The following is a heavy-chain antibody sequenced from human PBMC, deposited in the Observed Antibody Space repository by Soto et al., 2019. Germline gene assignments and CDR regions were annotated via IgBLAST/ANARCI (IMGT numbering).Heavy chain of an antibody. Sequence: SETLSLTCTVSGGSISSSSYYWGWIRQPPGKGLEWIGSIYYSGSTYYNPSLKSRVTISVDTSKNQFSLKLSSVTAADTAVYYCARWDMTTVTKFDYWGQGTLVTVSS. D-gene: IGHD4-17*01. J-gene: IGHJ4*02. CDR1: GGSISSSSYY. CDR2: IYYSGST. CDR3: ARWDMTTVTKFDY. V-gene: IGHV4-39*01.